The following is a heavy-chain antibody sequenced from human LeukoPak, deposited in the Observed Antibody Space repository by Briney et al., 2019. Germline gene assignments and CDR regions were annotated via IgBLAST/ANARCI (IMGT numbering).Heavy chain of an antibody. CDR3: ARMWYYDSSGYPLDY. J-gene: IGHJ4*02. CDR2: ISYDGSNK. V-gene: IGHV3-30*04. Sequence: WRSLRLSCAASGFTFSSYAMHWGRQAPGGGLQGGAVISYDGSNKYYADSVKGRFTISRDNSKNTLYLQMNSLRAEDTAVYYCARMWYYDSSGYPLDYWGQGTLVTVSS. CDR1: GFTFSSYA. D-gene: IGHD3-22*01.